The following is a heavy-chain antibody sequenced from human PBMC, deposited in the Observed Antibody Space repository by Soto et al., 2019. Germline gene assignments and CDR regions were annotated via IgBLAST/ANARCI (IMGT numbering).Heavy chain of an antibody. CDR1: GGSISSYY. CDR3: ARVRELQSGWHPDAFDI. V-gene: IGHV4-59*01. Sequence: PSETLSLTCTVSGGSISSYYWSWIRQPPGKGLEWIGYIYYSGSTNYNPSLKSRVTISVDTSKNQFSLKLSSVTAADTAVYYCARVRELQSGWHPDAFDIWGQGTMVTVS. J-gene: IGHJ3*02. CDR2: IYYSGST. D-gene: IGHD6-19*01.